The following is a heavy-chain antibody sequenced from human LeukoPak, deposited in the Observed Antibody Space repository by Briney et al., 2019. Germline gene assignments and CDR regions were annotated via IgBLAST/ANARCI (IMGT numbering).Heavy chain of an antibody. CDR1: GYTFTSYG. Sequence: ASVKVSCKASGYTFTSYGISWVRQAPGQGVEWMGWISAYNGNTNYAQKLRGRVTMTTDTSTSTAYMELRSLRSDDTAVYYCARMWFGELIGGYYFDYWGQGTLVTVSS. CDR2: ISAYNGNT. D-gene: IGHD3-10*01. J-gene: IGHJ4*02. CDR3: ARMWFGELIGGYYFDY. V-gene: IGHV1-18*01.